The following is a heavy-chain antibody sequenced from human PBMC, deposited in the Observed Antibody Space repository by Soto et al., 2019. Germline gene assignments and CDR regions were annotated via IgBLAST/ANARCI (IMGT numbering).Heavy chain of an antibody. CDR2: ISGSGGTT. CDR3: AKHEGYCRGGACYFGYYFDY. J-gene: IGHJ4*02. V-gene: IGHV3-23*01. Sequence: GGSLRLSCAASGFTFTSYAMSWVRQAPGKGLEWVSGISGSGGTTYYADSVKGRFTISRDNSKDTLYLQMNSLRAEDTAVYYCAKHEGYCRGGACYFGYYFDYWGQGTLVTVSS. CDR1: GFTFTSYA. D-gene: IGHD2-15*01.